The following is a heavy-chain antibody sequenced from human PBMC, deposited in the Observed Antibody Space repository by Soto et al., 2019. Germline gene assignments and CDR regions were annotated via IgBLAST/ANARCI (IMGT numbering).Heavy chain of an antibody. D-gene: IGHD5-18*01. CDR2: IDPSDSRT. Sequence: GESLKISCNASGYTFTNNWISWVRQKPGQGLEWMGRIDPSDSRTKYNPSFEGHVTISIDKSINTAFLQWSSLRASDTAVYFCARRRGYSYAFDYWGQGSLVTVSS. CDR3: ARRRGYSYAFDY. J-gene: IGHJ4*02. V-gene: IGHV5-10-1*01. CDR1: GYTFTNNW.